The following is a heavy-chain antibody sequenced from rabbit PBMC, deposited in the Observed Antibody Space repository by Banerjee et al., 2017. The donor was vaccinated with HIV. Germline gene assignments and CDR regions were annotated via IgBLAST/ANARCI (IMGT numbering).Heavy chain of an antibody. Sequence: QEQLEESGGDLVKPEGSLTITCTASGFSFSSNYDMCWVRQAPGKGLELIACMDTGNTVYANWAKGRFTISKTSSTTMTLQMTSLTAADTATYFCARGVAGYGWSTRLDLWGPGTLVTVS. CDR3: ARGVAGYGWSTRLDL. CDR1: GFSFSSNYD. V-gene: IGHV1S45*01. D-gene: IGHD6-1*01. CDR2: MDTGNT. J-gene: IGHJ3*01.